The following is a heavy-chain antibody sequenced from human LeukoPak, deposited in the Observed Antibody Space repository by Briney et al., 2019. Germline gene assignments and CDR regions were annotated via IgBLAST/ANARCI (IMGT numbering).Heavy chain of an antibody. Sequence: GASVKVSCEASGYTFPSYGISLVRQAPGQGLEWMGWISTYNDKPDYAQKFQGRVTMTTDSSTSTAYMELRSLGSADTAVYYCARGYYFGSWSLYDYFDYWGQGTLVTVSS. D-gene: IGHD3-10*01. CDR3: ARGYYFGSWSLYDYFDY. J-gene: IGHJ4*02. CDR2: ISTYNDKP. V-gene: IGHV1-18*01. CDR1: GYTFPSYG.